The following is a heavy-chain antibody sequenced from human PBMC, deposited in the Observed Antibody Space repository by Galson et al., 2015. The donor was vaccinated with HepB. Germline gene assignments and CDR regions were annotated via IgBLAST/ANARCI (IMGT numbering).Heavy chain of an antibody. CDR2: FDPEDGET. V-gene: IGHV1-24*01. J-gene: IGHJ3*01. CDR1: GYTLSELS. CDR3: ATDQGAVGATSAFDL. Sequence: QSGAEVKEPGASVKVSCKVSGYTLSELSMHWVRQAPGKGLEWMGGFDPEDGETIYAQKFQGRVSMTEDTPTDTASMVLSFLRSDDTAVYYCATDQGAVGATSAFDLWGQGTVVTVSS. D-gene: IGHD1-26*01.